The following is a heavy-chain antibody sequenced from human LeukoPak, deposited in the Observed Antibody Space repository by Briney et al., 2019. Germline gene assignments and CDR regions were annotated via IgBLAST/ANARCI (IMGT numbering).Heavy chain of an antibody. CDR1: GFTFSSHW. V-gene: IGHV3-7*01. Sequence: PGGSLRLSCAASGFTFSSHWMTWVRQAPEKGLEWVATIKQDGSDKYYVDSVKGRFTISRDNAKNSLYLQMNSLRAEDTAVYYCARGVTYLYFDYWGQGPLVTVSS. CDR2: IKQDGSDK. J-gene: IGHJ4*02. CDR3: ARGVTYLYFDY. D-gene: IGHD1-14*01.